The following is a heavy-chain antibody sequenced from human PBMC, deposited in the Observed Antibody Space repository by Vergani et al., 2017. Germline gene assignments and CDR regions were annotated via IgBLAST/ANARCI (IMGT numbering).Heavy chain of an antibody. V-gene: IGHV3-23*01. CDR1: GFTFSSHA. Sequence: EVQLLQSEGAVVQPGGSLRLSCVASGFTFSSHAMSWVRQGHGQGLEWVSSIKNTGDSTLYADSVKGRFTISRDNSKSTMYLQMNSLRDEDTGVYYCARDLRLLYNRFDPWGQGTLVTVSS. J-gene: IGHJ5*02. CDR3: ARDLRLLYNRFDP. D-gene: IGHD1-14*01. CDR2: IKNTGDST.